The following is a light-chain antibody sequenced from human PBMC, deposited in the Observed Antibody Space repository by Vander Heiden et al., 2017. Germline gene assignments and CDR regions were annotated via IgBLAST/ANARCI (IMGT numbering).Light chain of an antibody. CDR2: DAS. CDR3: QQRSNWPPPT. J-gene: IGKJ4*02. Sequence: EIVLTQSPATLSLSPGERATLSCRASQRLSCNLAWSQQNPGQAPRLLIYDASNRATGIPARFSGSGSGTDFTLTISSLEPEDFAVYYCQQRSNWPPPTFGGGTKVEI. CDR1: QRLSCN. V-gene: IGKV3-11*01.